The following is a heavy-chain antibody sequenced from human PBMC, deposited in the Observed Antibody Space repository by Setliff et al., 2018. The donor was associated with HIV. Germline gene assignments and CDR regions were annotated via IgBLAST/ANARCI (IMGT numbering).Heavy chain of an antibody. Sequence: SVKVSCKASGGTFSNYAISWVRQAPGQGLEWMGGIIPIFGTGMYAQKFQGRVTITVDESTTTAYMELSSLRSEDTAVYYCARDPTTVMDYFDYWGQGTLVTVSS. CDR2: IIPIFGTG. CDR3: ARDPTTVMDYFDY. V-gene: IGHV1-69*13. J-gene: IGHJ4*02. D-gene: IGHD4-17*01. CDR1: GGTFSNYA.